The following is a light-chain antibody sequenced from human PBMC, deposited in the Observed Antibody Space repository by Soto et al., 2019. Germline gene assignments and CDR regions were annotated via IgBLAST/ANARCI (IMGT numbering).Light chain of an antibody. CDR1: ENINKY. CDR2: EAS. J-gene: IGKJ5*01. Sequence: DIRMTQLPSSLSASVGDRVTITCQASENINKYLTWYQQKPGKAPRLLISEASNVETGVPSRFSGSGSGTDFSFTITSLQPDDIATYYCQQYEDLPRTFGQGTRLEIK. CDR3: QQYEDLPRT. V-gene: IGKV1-33*01.